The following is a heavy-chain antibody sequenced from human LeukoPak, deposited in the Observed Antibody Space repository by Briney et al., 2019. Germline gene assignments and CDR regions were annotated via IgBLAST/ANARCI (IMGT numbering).Heavy chain of an antibody. CDR1: GFTFSSYW. V-gene: IGHV3-74*01. J-gene: IGHJ4*02. CDR2: INTDGSST. Sequence: PGGSLRLSCAASGFTFSSYWMHWVRQAPGKGLVWVSRINTDGSSTSCADSVKGRFTISRDNAKNTLYLQMNSLRAEDTALYYCAKVGWAKSLHIFAAAAKGGFFDYWGQGTLVTVSS. CDR3: AKVGWAKSLHIFAAAAKGGFFDY. D-gene: IGHD6-13*01.